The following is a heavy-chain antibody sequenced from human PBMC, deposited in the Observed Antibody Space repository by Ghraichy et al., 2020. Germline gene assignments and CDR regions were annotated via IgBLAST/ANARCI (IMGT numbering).Heavy chain of an antibody. CDR3: ARDQERGVPATYYYYGMDV. CDR1: GYTFTSYG. D-gene: IGHD2-2*01. CDR2: ISAYNGNT. V-gene: IGHV1-18*04. Sequence: ASVKVSCKASGYTFTSYGISWVRQAPGQGLEWMGWISAYNGNTNYAQKLQGRVTMTTDTSTSTAYMELRSLRSDDTAVYYCARDQERGVPATYYYYGMDVWGQGTTVTVSS. J-gene: IGHJ6*02.